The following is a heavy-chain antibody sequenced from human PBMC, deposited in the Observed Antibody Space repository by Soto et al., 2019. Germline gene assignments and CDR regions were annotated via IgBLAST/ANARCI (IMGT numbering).Heavy chain of an antibody. J-gene: IGHJ3*01. CDR1: GYTFTSYY. CDR2: INPSGGST. D-gene: IGHD3-22*01. CDR3: ARGLEWLLPHDAFDV. V-gene: IGHV1-46*01. Sequence: ASVKVSCKASGYTFTSYYMHWVRQAPGQGLEWMGIINPSGGSTSYAQKFQGRVTMTRDTSTSTVYMELSSLRSEDTAVYYCARGLEWLLPHDAFDVWGQGTMVTVSS.